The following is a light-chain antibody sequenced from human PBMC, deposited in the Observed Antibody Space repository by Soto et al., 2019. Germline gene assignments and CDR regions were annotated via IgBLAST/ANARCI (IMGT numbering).Light chain of an antibody. Sequence: DSQMTHSPSTLSGSVGDSVTITCRARQTISSWVAWYQQKPGKAPKLLIYAASSLQSGVPSRFSGSGSGTDFTLTISSLQPEDFATYYCQQSYSTPPTFGQGTKVDIK. CDR1: QTISSW. J-gene: IGKJ1*01. CDR2: AAS. V-gene: IGKV1-39*01. CDR3: QQSYSTPPT.